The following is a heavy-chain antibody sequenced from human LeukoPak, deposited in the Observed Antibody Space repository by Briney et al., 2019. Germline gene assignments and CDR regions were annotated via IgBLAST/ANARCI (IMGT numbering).Heavy chain of an antibody. J-gene: IGHJ4*02. CDR3: AREWRTRGFRSGWHIHFDY. Sequence: PGGSLRLSCAASGFTFSSYSMNWVRQAPGKGLEWVSSISSSSSYIYYADSVKGRFTISRDNAKNSLYLQMNSLRAEDAAVYYCAREWRTRGFRSGWHIHFDYWGQRTMVTVSS. V-gene: IGHV3-21*01. CDR2: ISSSSSYI. D-gene: IGHD6-19*01. CDR1: GFTFSSYS.